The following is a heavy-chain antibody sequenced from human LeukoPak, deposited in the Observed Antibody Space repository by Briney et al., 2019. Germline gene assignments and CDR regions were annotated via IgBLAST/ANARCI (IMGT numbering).Heavy chain of an antibody. Sequence: SVKVSCKGSGGTFSSYSISWVRQAPGQGLEWMGGIIPAFGTAHYAQNFQGRVTFTTDESTTTAYMELRSLRSEDTAVYYCASEGNYDSSGYSRYNYYYMDVWGKGTAVTVSS. D-gene: IGHD3-22*01. CDR3: ASEGNYDSSGYSRYNYYYMDV. CDR2: IIPAFGTA. CDR1: GGTFSSYS. V-gene: IGHV1-69*05. J-gene: IGHJ6*03.